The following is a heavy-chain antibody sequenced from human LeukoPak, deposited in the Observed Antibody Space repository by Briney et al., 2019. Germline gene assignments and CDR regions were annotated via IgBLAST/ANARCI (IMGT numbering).Heavy chain of an antibody. Sequence: GSLRLSCAASGFTFSSYAMHWVRQAPGKGLEWVAVISYDGSNKYYADSVKGRFTISRDNSKNTLYLQMNSLRAEDTAVYYCARDKDSYGPAFDYWGQGTLVTVSS. D-gene: IGHD5-18*01. CDR3: ARDKDSYGPAFDY. V-gene: IGHV3-30*04. CDR1: GFTFSSYA. CDR2: ISYDGSNK. J-gene: IGHJ4*02.